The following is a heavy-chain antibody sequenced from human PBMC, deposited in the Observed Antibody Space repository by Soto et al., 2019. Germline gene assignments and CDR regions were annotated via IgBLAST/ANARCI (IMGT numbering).Heavy chain of an antibody. CDR3: ATDGDENWILEDGSYYYGMAV. V-gene: IGHV3-30*03. D-gene: IGHD3-10*01. Sequence: QVQLVESGGGVVHPGSSLRLSCAASGLTFNSYAMHWVRQAPGKGLECVALISYDGSNKFYRDSVKGRFTISRDNSKTAVYLQMNSLRPEDTALYYCATDGDENWILEDGSYYYGMAVWGRGTTVIVSS. CDR1: GLTFNSYA. CDR2: ISYDGSNK. J-gene: IGHJ6*02.